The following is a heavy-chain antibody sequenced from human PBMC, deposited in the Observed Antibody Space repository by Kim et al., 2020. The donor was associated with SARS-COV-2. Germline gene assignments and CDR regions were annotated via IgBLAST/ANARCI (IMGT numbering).Heavy chain of an antibody. CDR3: ARDPGWAIAVGMDV. Sequence: ADSVKRRFTISRDNAKNTLYLQMNSLRAEDTAVYYCARDPGWAIAVGMDVWGQGTTVTVSS. D-gene: IGHD6-19*01. V-gene: IGHV3-74*01. J-gene: IGHJ6*02.